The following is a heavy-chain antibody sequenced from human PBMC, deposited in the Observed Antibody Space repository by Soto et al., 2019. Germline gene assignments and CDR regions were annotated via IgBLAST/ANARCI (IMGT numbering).Heavy chain of an antibody. Sequence: QVQLVQSGAEVKKPGASVKVSCKASGYTFTSYYMHWVRQAPGQGLEWVGIINPSGGSTSYAQKFQVIVTMARDTSTSTVHLDLTGLRSEDTAVYYCARPKTPRKIAFAGYFDSWGQGTLVTFSS. J-gene: IGHJ4*02. V-gene: IGHV1-46*01. CDR2: INPSGGST. CDR3: ARPKTPRKIAFAGYFDS. D-gene: IGHD6-19*01. CDR1: GYTFTSYY.